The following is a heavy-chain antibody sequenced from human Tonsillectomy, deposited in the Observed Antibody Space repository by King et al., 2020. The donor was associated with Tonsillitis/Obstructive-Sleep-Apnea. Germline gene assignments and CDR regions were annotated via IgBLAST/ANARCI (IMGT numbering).Heavy chain of an antibody. CDR1: GFTVSSNY. D-gene: IGHD3-3*01. CDR3: ASQHGDVLRFLGWLSDYYYYYMDV. J-gene: IGHJ6*03. Sequence: VQLVESGGGLIQPGGSLRLSCAASGFTVSSNYMSWVRQAPGKGLEWVSVIYSGGSTYYADSVKGRFTISRDNSKNTLYLQMNSLRAEDTAVYYCASQHGDVLRFLGWLSDYYYYYMDVWGKGTTVTVSS. CDR2: IYSGGST. V-gene: IGHV3-53*01.